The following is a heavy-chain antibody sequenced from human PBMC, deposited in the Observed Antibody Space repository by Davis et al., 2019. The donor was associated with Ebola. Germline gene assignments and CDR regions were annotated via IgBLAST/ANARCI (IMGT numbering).Heavy chain of an antibody. D-gene: IGHD6-6*01. J-gene: IGHJ6*02. CDR1: GYSFTNYW. Sequence: KISCKGSGYSFTNYWIGWVRQAPGQGLEWMGGIIPIFGTANYAQKFQGRVTITADESTSTAYMELSSLRSEDTAVYYCAREGSIAAPYGMDVWGQGTTVTVSS. V-gene: IGHV1-69*01. CDR2: IIPIFGTA. CDR3: AREGSIAAPYGMDV.